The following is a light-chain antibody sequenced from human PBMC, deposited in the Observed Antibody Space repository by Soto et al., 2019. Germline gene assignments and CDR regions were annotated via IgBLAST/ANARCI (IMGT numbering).Light chain of an antibody. V-gene: IGKV1-39*01. Sequence: DIQMTQSPSSLSASVGDRVTITCRASQSIGNDLNWYQQKPGKAPKLLIYAASTLQSGVPSRFSGSGSGPDFTLTISSLQPEEFATYYCQQSYSALGAFGVGTRVEIK. CDR1: QSIGND. CDR2: AAS. J-gene: IGKJ4*01. CDR3: QQSYSALGA.